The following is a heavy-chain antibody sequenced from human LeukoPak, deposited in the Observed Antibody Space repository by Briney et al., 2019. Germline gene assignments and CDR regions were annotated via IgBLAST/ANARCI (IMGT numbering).Heavy chain of an antibody. CDR2: ISSSGSTT. V-gene: IGHV3-48*03. J-gene: IGHJ4*02. D-gene: IGHD3-10*01. Sequence: GGSLRLSCAGSGFSFSNYEMNWVRQAPGKGLEWVSYISSSGSTTYYADSVKVRFTISRDNAKNSLFLQMNSLRAEDTAVYYCARTSGLFWGQGTLVTVSS. CDR1: GFSFSNYE. CDR3: ARTSGLF.